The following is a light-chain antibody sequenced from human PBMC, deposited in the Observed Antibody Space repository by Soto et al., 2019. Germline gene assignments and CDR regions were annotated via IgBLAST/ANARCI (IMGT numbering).Light chain of an antibody. J-gene: IGLJ3*02. CDR2: EVS. V-gene: IGLV2-23*02. CDR1: SSDVGSYNL. Sequence: QSALTQPASVSGSPGQSITISCTGTSSDVGSYNLVSWYQQHPGKAPKLMIYEVSKRPSGVSNRFSGSKSGNTASLTISGLQAEDEADYYCCSYAGSSTPGIWVFGGGTQLTVL. CDR3: CSYAGSSTPGIWV.